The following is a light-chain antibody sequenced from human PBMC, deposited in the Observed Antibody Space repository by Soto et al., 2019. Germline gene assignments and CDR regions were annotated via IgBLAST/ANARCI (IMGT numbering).Light chain of an antibody. CDR1: QSVRSN. CDR2: DAS. Sequence: EIVMTQSPATLSVSPGERATLSCRASQSVRSNYLAWYQQKPGQAPRLLIYDASTRATGIPARFSGSGSGTEFPLTLSSLQSEDLAVSFCQQYSDWPLTFGPGPKVDI. CDR3: QQYSDWPLT. J-gene: IGKJ3*01. V-gene: IGKV3-15*01.